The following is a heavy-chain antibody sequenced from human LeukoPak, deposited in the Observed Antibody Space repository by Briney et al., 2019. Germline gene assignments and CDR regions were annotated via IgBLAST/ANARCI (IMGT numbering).Heavy chain of an antibody. CDR2: IIPIFDTA. V-gene: IGHV1-69*05. CDR3: ARVGDSSSWTFDY. CDR1: GGTFSSYA. J-gene: IGHJ4*02. Sequence: ASVKVSCKASGGTFSSYAISWVRQAPGQGLEWMGGIIPIFDTANYAQKFQGRVTITTDESTSTAYMELSSLRSEDTAVYYCARVGDSSSWTFDYWGQGTLVTVSS. D-gene: IGHD6-13*01.